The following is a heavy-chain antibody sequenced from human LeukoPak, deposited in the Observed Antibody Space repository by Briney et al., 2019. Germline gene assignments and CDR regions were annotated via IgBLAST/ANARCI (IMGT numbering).Heavy chain of an antibody. CDR2: VYPEYCDT. Sequence: ASVKVSCKVSGYTLTELSMNWVRQGPGKGRERRGGVYPEYCDTIYAHKFQGTVTMPEDTSTDSAYMELSRLRSEDTAVYYCATMVGRRWLQLSYYFDYWGQGTLVTVSS. CDR1: GYTLTELS. V-gene: IGHV1-24*01. J-gene: IGHJ4*02. D-gene: IGHD5-24*01. CDR3: ATMVGRRWLQLSYYFDY.